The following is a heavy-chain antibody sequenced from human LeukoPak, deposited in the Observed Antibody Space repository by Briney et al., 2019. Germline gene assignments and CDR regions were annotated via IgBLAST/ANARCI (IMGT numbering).Heavy chain of an antibody. V-gene: IGHV4-4*07. J-gene: IGHJ2*01. CDR2: IYTSGST. CDR3: ARCSYSSGCYWYLDL. CDR1: GGSISSYY. Sequence: PSETLSLTCTVSGGSISSYYWSWIRQPAGKGLEWIGRIYTSGSTNYNPSLKSRVTMSVDTSKNQFSLKLSSVTAADTAVYYCARCSYSSGCYWYLDLWGRGTLVTVSS. D-gene: IGHD6-19*01.